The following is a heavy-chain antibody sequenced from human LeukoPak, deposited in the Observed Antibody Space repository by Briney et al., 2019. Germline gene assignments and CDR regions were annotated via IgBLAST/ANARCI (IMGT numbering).Heavy chain of an antibody. D-gene: IGHD6-13*01. CDR2: ISASNGNT. V-gene: IGHV1-18*01. CDR1: GYTFTIYG. Sequence: GASVTVSCKASGYTFTIYGVSWGRQAPGQGLEWMGWISASNGNTNFAQKLQGRVTLTTDTSTSTAYMELRSLTSDDTAVYYCARYPLSYSSNWHYYFDYWGQGTLLTVSS. CDR3: ARYPLSYSSNWHYYFDY. J-gene: IGHJ4*02.